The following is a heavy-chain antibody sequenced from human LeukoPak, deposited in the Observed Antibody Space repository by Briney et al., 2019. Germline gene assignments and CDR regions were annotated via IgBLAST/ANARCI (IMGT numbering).Heavy chain of an antibody. J-gene: IGHJ3*02. Sequence: PPETLSLTCTVSGYSISSGYYWGWIRQPPGKGLEWIGSIYHSGSTYYNPSLKSRVTISVDTSKNQFSLKLSSVTAADTAVYYCARERSYYYDSGRDAFDIWGQGTMVTVSS. CDR1: GYSISSGYY. D-gene: IGHD3-22*01. CDR2: IYHSGST. V-gene: IGHV4-38-2*02. CDR3: ARERSYYYDSGRDAFDI.